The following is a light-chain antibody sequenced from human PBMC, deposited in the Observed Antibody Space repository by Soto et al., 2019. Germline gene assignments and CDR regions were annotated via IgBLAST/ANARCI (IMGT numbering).Light chain of an antibody. Sequence: QSALTQPACVSGSPGQSITISCTGTSSDVGSYYLVSWYQHHPGKAPKLIIYEDTKRPSGTSNRFSGSKSGNTASLTISGLQAEDEADYYCCSFAGARVMFGGGTKLTVL. CDR2: EDT. V-gene: IGLV2-23*01. J-gene: IGLJ3*02. CDR3: CSFAGARVM. CDR1: SSDVGSYYL.